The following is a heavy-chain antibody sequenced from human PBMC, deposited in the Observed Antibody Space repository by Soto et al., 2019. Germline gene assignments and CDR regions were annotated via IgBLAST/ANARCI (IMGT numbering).Heavy chain of an antibody. CDR2: IWYDGSNK. CDR3: ARHRRSYYSSGGYHDY. J-gene: IGHJ4*02. Sequence: GGSLRLSCAASGFIVSSYGMHWVRQAPGKGLEWVAVIWYDGSNKYYADSVKGRFTISRDNSKNTLYLQMNSLRAEDTAVYYCARHRRSYYSSGGYHDYWGQGT. CDR1: GFIVSSYG. D-gene: IGHD6-19*01. V-gene: IGHV3-33*01.